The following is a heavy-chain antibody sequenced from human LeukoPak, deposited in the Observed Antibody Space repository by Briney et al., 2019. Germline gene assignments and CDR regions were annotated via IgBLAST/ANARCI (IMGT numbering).Heavy chain of an antibody. J-gene: IGHJ6*02. CDR1: GGTFSSYA. D-gene: IGHD2-15*01. V-gene: IGHV1-69*04. Sequence: EASVKVSCKASGGTFSSYAISWVRQAPGQGLEWMGRIIPILGIANYAQKFQGRVTITADKSTSTAYMELSSLRSEDTAVYYCARGRSGGSSSYGMDVWGQGTTVTVSS. CDR2: IIPILGIA. CDR3: ARGRSGGSSSYGMDV.